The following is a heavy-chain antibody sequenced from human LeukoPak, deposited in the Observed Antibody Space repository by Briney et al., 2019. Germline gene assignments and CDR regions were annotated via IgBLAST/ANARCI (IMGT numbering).Heavy chain of an antibody. CDR2: IKEDGSEE. D-gene: IGHD2-2*01. V-gene: IGHV3-7*01. CDR1: GFNFNTFW. Sequence: GGSLRLSCAASGFNFNTFWMTWVRQAPGKGLEWVANIKEDGSEEYYVDSVKGRFTISRDNAKNSLYLQMNSLRAEDTAVYYCARPRYCSSISCYFHAFDVWGQGTTVTVSS. CDR3: ARPRYCSSISCYFHAFDV. J-gene: IGHJ3*01.